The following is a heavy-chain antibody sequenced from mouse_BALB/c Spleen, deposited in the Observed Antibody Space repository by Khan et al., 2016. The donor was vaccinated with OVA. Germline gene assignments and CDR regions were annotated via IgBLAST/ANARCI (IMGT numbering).Heavy chain of an antibody. CDR2: IRLKSDDYVT. J-gene: IGHJ2*01. Sequence: EVKLEESGGGLVQPGGSMKLSCVASGFTFSNYWMNWVRQSPEKGLAWVAEIRLKSDDYVTHYAESVHGRFTISRDDSQSSVYLQMNNVRAEDTGIYYCWILRWGQGTTLTVSS. CDR1: GFTFSNYW. CDR3: WILR. V-gene: IGHV6-6*02.